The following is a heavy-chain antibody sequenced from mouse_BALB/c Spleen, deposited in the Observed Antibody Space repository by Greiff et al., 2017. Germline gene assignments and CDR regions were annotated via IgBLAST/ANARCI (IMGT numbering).Heavy chain of an antibody. CDR2: IWGGGST. J-gene: IGHJ4*01. CDR1: GFSLTDYG. V-gene: IGHV2-6-5*01. Sequence: VKLVESGPGLVAPSQSLSITCTVSGFSLTDYGVSWIRQPPGKGLEWLGVIWGGGSTYYNSALKSRLSISKDNSKSQVFLKMNSLQTDDTAMYYCAKQGLTGTFGAMDYWGQGTSVTVSS. D-gene: IGHD4-1*01. CDR3: AKQGLTGTFGAMDY.